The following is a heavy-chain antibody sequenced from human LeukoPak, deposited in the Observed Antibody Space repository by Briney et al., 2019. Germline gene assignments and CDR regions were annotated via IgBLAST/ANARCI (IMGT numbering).Heavy chain of an antibody. CDR1: GGTFSSYA. D-gene: IGHD4-23*01. Sequence: ASVKVSCKASGGTFSSYAISWVRQAPGQGLEWMGGIIPIFGTANYAQKFQGRVTITADKSTSTAYMELSSLRSEDTAVYYCARGDYGGNSDAFDIWGQGTMVTVSS. CDR2: IIPIFGTA. J-gene: IGHJ3*02. CDR3: ARGDYGGNSDAFDI. V-gene: IGHV1-69*06.